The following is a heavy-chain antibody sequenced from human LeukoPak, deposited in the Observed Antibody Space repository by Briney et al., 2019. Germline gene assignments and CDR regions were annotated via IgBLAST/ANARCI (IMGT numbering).Heavy chain of an antibody. Sequence: ASVKVSCKASGYTFTDYHIHWVRQAPGQGLEWMGWINPNRGDTNYAQKFQGRVTMTRDTSISTAFMELTRLTSDDTAVYYCTRDLLGFATTPLSDWGQGTLVTVSS. V-gene: IGHV1-2*02. D-gene: IGHD4-17*01. CDR3: TRDLLGFATTPLSD. J-gene: IGHJ4*02. CDR2: INPNRGDT. CDR1: GYTFTDYH.